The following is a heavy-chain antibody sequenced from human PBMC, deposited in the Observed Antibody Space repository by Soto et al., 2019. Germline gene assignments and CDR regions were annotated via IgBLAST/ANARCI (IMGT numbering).Heavy chain of an antibody. J-gene: IGHJ5*02. Sequence: ESLKIKYTCFGHSFSGYWIGWVSQMPGKGLEWMGTIYPGDSDTRYSPSFQGQVTISADKSITTAYLQWSSLKASDTAMYYCARGYCTTSICVPWFDLWGQGTLVTVSS. CDR1: GHSFSGYW. CDR3: ARGYCTTSICVPWFDL. V-gene: IGHV5-51*01. D-gene: IGHD2-8*01. CDR2: IYPGDSDT.